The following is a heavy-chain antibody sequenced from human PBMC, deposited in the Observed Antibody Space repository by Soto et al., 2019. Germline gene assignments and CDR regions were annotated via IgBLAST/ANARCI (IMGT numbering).Heavy chain of an antibody. CDR3: AKDATRSSGWYYFDY. CDR2: IDNGGSRT. CDR1: GFTFSSYD. V-gene: IGHV3-23*03. Sequence: GGSLRLSCAASGFTFSSYDMSWVRQAPGKGLEWVSGIDNGGSRTYYADSVKGRFTISRDNSKNTLYLQMNRLRAEDTAVYYCAKDATRSSGWYYFDYWGQGTLVTVPQ. J-gene: IGHJ4*02. D-gene: IGHD6-19*01.